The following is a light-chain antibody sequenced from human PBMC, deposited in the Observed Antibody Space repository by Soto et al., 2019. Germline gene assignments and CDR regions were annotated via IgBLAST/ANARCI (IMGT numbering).Light chain of an antibody. V-gene: IGKV3-20*01. CDR2: GAS. CDR1: QSVSSSY. Sequence: ESVLTQSPDTLSLSPGERATLPCRASQSVSSSYLAWYQQKPGQAPRLLIYGASSRATGIPDRFSGSGSGTDFTLTISSLEPEDFALYYCQQYASSPWTFGQGTKVEI. J-gene: IGKJ1*01. CDR3: QQYASSPWT.